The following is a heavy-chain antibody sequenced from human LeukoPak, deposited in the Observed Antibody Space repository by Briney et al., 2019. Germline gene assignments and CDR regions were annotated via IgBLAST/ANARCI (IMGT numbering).Heavy chain of an antibody. CDR1: GFTFIYT. CDR3: ARERASCYFDY. Sequence: PGGSLRLSCAASGFTFIYTMHWFRQAPGTGLEWVAVISNDGGYNNYADSVRGRFTISRDNSKNTVYLQMNSLRSEDTAVYYCARERASCYFDYWGQGTLVTVSS. J-gene: IGHJ4*02. CDR2: ISNDGGYN. D-gene: IGHD2-2*01. V-gene: IGHV3-30*04.